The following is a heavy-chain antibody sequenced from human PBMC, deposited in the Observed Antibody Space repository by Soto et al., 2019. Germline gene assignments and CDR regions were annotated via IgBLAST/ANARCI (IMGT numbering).Heavy chain of an antibody. CDR2: INSDGSST. CDR3: ARRKSYQLLPSYYYYGMDV. D-gene: IGHD2-2*01. J-gene: IGHJ6*02. Sequence: GGSLRLSCAASGFTFSSYWMHWVRQAPGKGLVWVSRINSDGSSTSYADSVKGRFTISRDNAKNTLYLQMNSLRAEDTAVYYCARRKSYQLLPSYYYYGMDVWGQGTTVTVSS. CDR1: GFTFSSYW. V-gene: IGHV3-74*01.